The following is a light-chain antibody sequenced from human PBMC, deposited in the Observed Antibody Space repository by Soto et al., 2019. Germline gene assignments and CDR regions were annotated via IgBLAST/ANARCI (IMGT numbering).Light chain of an antibody. J-gene: IGKJ4*01. CDR2: AAS. Sequence: DIQMTQYPSSLSASVGDRVTITCRASQSITSHLNWYQQKPGKAPKLLIYAASTLQSGVPSRFTGSGSGTQFTLTISSLQPEDFATYYCQQSYRTPLTFGGGTKVEIK. CDR3: QQSYRTPLT. V-gene: IGKV1-39*01. CDR1: QSITSH.